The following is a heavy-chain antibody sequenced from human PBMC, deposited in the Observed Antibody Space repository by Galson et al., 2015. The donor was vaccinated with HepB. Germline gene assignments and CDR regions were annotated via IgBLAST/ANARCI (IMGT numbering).Heavy chain of an antibody. CDR2: IYYSGGT. CDR3: ASGQLTGGYYYYGMDV. J-gene: IGHJ6*02. V-gene: IGHV4-59*01. Sequence: SETLSLTCTVSGGSISSSYWSWIRQPPGKGLEWLGYIYYSGGTNYNPSLKSRVPISVDTSKNQFSLKLSSVTAADTAVYYCASGQLTGGYYYYGMDVWGQGTTVTVSS. D-gene: IGHD7-27*01. CDR1: GGSISSSY.